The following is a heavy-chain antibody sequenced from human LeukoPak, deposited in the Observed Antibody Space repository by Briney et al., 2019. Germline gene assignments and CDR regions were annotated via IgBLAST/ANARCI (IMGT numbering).Heavy chain of an antibody. CDR1: GFTFSDYY. CDR3: AREIGGDPVYYYGMDV. CDR2: ISSSGSTI. Sequence: GGSLRLSCAASGFTFSDYYMSWIRQAPGKGLEWVSYISSSGSTIYCADSVKGRFTISRDNAKNSLYLQMNSLRAEDTAVYYCAREIGGDPVYYYGMDVWGQGTTVTVSS. D-gene: IGHD2-21*02. J-gene: IGHJ6*02. V-gene: IGHV3-11*01.